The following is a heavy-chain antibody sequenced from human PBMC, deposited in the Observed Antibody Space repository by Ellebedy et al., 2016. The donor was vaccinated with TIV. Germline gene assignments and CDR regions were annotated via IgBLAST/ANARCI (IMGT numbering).Heavy chain of an antibody. Sequence: AASVNVSCKASVCTFSSYAISWVRQAPGQGLEWMGRIIPILDIANYAQKFQGRVTITADKSTRTAYVELSSLRSEDTAVYYCARGGYISNWLDSDNDYGMDVWGQGTTVTVSS. V-gene: IGHV1-69*04. J-gene: IGHJ6*02. CDR3: ARGGYISNWLDSDNDYGMDV. D-gene: IGHD6-13*01. CDR2: IIPILDIA. CDR1: VCTFSSYA.